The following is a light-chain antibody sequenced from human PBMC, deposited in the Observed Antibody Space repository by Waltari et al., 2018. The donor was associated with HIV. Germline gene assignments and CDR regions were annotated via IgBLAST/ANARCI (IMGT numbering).Light chain of an antibody. V-gene: IGKV1-39*01. CDR1: PNISTY. J-gene: IGKJ1*01. CDR2: TES. CDR3: QESYSTPRT. Sequence: DIQMTQSPTSLSTSVGDRVPITCRASPNISTYLNWYQQKSGKAPNLLIYTESNLQTGVPSRFSGSGSGTNFTLTISGLQPEDSATYFCQESYSTPRTFGQGTKVEIK.